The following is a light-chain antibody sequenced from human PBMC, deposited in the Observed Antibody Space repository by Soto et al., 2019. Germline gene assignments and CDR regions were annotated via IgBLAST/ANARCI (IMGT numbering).Light chain of an antibody. CDR2: KAS. CDR1: QSVSSW. V-gene: IGKV1-5*03. CDR3: QHYNSYST. Sequence: DIQLTQSPSTLSASVGDRVTITCRASQSVSSWLAWYQQKPGKAPNLLIYKASTVESGVPSRFSGSGSGTKFTLTISVLQTDDFATYYCQHYNSYSTFGGGTKVEIK. J-gene: IGKJ4*01.